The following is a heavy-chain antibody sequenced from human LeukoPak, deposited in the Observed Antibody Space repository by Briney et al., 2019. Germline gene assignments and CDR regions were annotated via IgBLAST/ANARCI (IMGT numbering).Heavy chain of an antibody. CDR3: ASGPPYGDNFDY. V-gene: IGHV1-69*05. CDR2: IIPIFGTA. J-gene: IGHJ4*02. Sequence: ASVKVSXKASGGTFSSYAISWVRQAPGQGLEWMGRIIPIFGTANYAQKFQGRVTITTDESTSTAYMELSSLRSENTAVYYCASGPPYGDNFDYWGQGTLVTVSS. CDR1: GGTFSSYA. D-gene: IGHD4-17*01.